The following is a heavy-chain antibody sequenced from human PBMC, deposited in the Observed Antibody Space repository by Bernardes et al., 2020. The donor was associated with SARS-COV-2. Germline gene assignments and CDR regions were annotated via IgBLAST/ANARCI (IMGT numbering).Heavy chain of an antibody. D-gene: IGHD3-3*01. Sequence: GGSLRLSCTASGFTFGDYGMSWFRQAPGKGLQWVGFIRSKEYGGTTEYAASVKGRFTISRDDSKDIAYLQMNSLKTEDTAVYYCTRRSGAYDFWSGYPDYWGQGTLVTVSS. CDR3: TRRSGAYDFWSGYPDY. V-gene: IGHV3-49*03. CDR2: IRSKEYGGTT. CDR1: GFTFGDYG. J-gene: IGHJ4*02.